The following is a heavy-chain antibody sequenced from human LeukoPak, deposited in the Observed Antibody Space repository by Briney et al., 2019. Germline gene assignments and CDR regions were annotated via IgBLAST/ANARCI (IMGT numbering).Heavy chain of an antibody. CDR1: GFTISNSY. D-gene: IGHD3-10*01. CDR2: IKNKFDGGTT. Sequence: PGGSLRLSCAASGFTISNSYMNWVRQAPGKGPEWIGRIKNKFDGGTTDYIAPVKDRFFISRDDSRNMLYLQMNGLKTEDTAVYYCTTAHLWFGESSGDYWGQGTLVTVSS. J-gene: IGHJ4*02. CDR3: TTAHLWFGESSGDY. V-gene: IGHV3-15*01.